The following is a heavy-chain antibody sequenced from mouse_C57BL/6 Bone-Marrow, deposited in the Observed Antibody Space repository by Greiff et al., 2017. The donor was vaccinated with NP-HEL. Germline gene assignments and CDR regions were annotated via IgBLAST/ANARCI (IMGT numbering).Heavy chain of an antibody. CDR3: AGAYEYEAMDY. Sequence: QVQLQQPGAELVRPGTSVKLSCKASGYTFTSYWMHWVKQRPGQGLEWIGVIDPSDSYTNYNQKFKGKATLTVDTPSSTAYMQLRSLTSEDSAVYYCAGAYEYEAMDYCGQGTSVTVSS. CDR1: GYTFTSYW. J-gene: IGHJ4*01. CDR2: IDPSDSYT. D-gene: IGHD2-4*01. V-gene: IGHV1-59*01.